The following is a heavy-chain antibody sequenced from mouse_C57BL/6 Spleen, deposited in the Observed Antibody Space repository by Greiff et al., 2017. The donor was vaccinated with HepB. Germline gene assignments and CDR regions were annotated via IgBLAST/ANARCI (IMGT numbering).Heavy chain of an antibody. CDR2: IWSGGST. CDR3: ARPLYYGEDYYAMDY. CDR1: GFSLTSYG. J-gene: IGHJ4*01. D-gene: IGHD2-13*01. V-gene: IGHV2-2*01. Sequence: VQLQQSGPGLVQPSQSLSITCTVSGFSLTSYGVHWVRQSPGKGLEWLGVIWSGGSTDYNAAFISRLSISKDNSKSQVFFKMNSLQADDTAIYYCARPLYYGEDYYAMDYWGQGTSVTVSS.